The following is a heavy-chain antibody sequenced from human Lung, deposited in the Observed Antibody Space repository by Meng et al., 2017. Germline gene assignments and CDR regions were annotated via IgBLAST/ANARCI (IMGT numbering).Heavy chain of an antibody. V-gene: IGHV7-4-1*02. D-gene: IGHD6-25*01. Sequence: QVQLVQSESELKKPGASVKVSCEASGYIFSRYSMHWVRQAPGQGLEWMGWINTDTGKPTYAQGCTGRFVFSLDTSVRTAYLQISSLKAEDTAVYYCARERGSSGWANWFDPWGQGTLVTVSS. CDR3: ARERGSSGWANWFDP. CDR1: GYIFSRYS. J-gene: IGHJ5*02. CDR2: INTDTGKP.